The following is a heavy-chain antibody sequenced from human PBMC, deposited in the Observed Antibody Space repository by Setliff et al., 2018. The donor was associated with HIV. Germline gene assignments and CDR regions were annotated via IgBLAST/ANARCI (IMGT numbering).Heavy chain of an antibody. Sequence: ASVKVSCKASGDTFTTYALHWVRQAPGQRLEWMGWINAGNGDTKSSQKFQGRVTITRDTSASTAYMELSGLRSEGTGVYYRAIGSSNWPHRPNNYYFDYWGQGTPVTVSS. CDR2: INAGNGDT. CDR1: GDTFTTYA. CDR3: AIGSSNWPHRPNNYYFDY. V-gene: IGHV1-3*01. D-gene: IGHD6-13*01. J-gene: IGHJ4*02.